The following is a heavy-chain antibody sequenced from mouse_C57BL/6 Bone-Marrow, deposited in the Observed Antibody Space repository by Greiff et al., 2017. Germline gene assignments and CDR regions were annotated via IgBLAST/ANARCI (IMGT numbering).Heavy chain of an antibody. CDR1: GFTFSSYA. J-gene: IGHJ3*01. D-gene: IGHD1-1*01. Sequence: EVHLVESGGGLVKPGGSLKLSCAASGFTFSSYAMSWVRQTPEKRLEWVATISDGGSYTYYPDNVKGRFTISRDNAKNNLYLQMSHLKSEDTAMYYCARAPITTVVAEGFAYWGQGTLVTVSA. CDR3: ARAPITTVVAEGFAY. V-gene: IGHV5-4*01. CDR2: ISDGGSYT.